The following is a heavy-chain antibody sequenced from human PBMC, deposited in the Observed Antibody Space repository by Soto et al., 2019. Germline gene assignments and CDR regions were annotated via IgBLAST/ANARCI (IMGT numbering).Heavy chain of an antibody. D-gene: IGHD6-19*01. CDR1: GFTFSDYA. V-gene: IGHV3-30*18. CDR3: AKGGRQWLVTSDFDY. J-gene: IGHJ4*02. CDR2: VSDDGRNT. Sequence: VQLVESGGGVVQPGRSLRLSCAASGFTFSDYAMHWVRQAPGKGLEWVAVVSDDGRNTHYADSVKGRFTISRDSSKNTVSLEMTSLRDEDTAVYYCAKGGRQWLVTSDFDYWGQGALVTVSS.